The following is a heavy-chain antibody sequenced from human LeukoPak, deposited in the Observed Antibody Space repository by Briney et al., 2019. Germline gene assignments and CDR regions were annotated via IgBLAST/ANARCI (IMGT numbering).Heavy chain of an antibody. D-gene: IGHD2-21*01. CDR1: GYTFSRDS. V-gene: IGHV3-48*01. Sequence: GGSLRLSCAASGYTFSRDSMNWVRQAPGKGLEWVSYINGGGSPIFYADSVRGRFTISRDNAKNSLHLQMNSLRAEDTAVYYCVRDNPRCCGVIPANIDDYWGQGTLVTVSS. CDR2: INGGGSPI. J-gene: IGHJ4*02. CDR3: VRDNPRCCGVIPANIDDY.